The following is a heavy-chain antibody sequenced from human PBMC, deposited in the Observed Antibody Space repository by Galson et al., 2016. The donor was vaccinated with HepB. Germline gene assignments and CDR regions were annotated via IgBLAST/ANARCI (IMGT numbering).Heavy chain of an antibody. Sequence: SLRLSCAASGFTFGRFAMSWVRQAPGKGLEWVAPLSGSGDNTYYADSVKGRFTISRDNSKNTQYLQMNSVRAEDTAVYYCAKQALIVSGRHMDFWGQGTTVTVSS. CDR3: AKQALIVSGRHMDF. J-gene: IGHJ6*02. V-gene: IGHV3-23*01. D-gene: IGHD3-16*02. CDR2: LSGSGDNT. CDR1: GFTFGRFA.